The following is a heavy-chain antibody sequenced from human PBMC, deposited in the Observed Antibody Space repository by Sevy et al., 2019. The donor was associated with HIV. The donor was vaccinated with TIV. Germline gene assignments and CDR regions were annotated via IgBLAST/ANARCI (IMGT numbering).Heavy chain of an antibody. J-gene: IGHJ4*02. CDR3: AGWDCRGGNCYPVY. D-gene: IGHD2-15*01. V-gene: IGHV3-30*02. Sequence: GGSLRLSCAASGFTFSTYNMHWIRQAPGKGLEWVAFIQSDGSNKSYSDSVKGRFTISRDNSKNTLYVQMNSLRVEDSAVYYCAGWDCRGGNCYPVYWGQGTLVTVSS. CDR2: IQSDGSNK. CDR1: GFTFSTYN.